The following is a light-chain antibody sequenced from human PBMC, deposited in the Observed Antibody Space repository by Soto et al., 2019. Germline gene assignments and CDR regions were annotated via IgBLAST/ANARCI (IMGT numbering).Light chain of an antibody. CDR3: SSYTTPTTVI. J-gene: IGLJ2*01. CDR2: EVT. V-gene: IGLV2-14*01. CDR1: SRDIGNYNY. Sequence: QSALTQPASVSGSPGQSITISCTGTSRDIGNYNYVSWYQHHPGKAPKLIIYEVTDRPSGVSNRFSASKSGNTASLTISGLQAEDEADYYCSSYTTPTTVIFGGGTKVTVL.